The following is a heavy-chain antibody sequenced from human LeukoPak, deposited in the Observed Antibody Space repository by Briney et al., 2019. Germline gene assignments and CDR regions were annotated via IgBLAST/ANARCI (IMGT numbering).Heavy chain of an antibody. J-gene: IGHJ6*04. CDR3: ARDPPSYDIVVVPAAPPDYYYYGMGV. CDR2: IIPIFGTA. V-gene: IGHV1-69*06. CDR1: GGTFSSYA. Sequence: ASVKVSCKASGGTFSSYAISWVRQAPGQGLEWMGGIIPIFGTANYAQKFQGRVTITADKSTSTAYMELSSLRSDDTVVYFCARDPPSYDIVVVPAAPPDYYYYGMGVWGKVTTVTVSS. D-gene: IGHD2-2*01.